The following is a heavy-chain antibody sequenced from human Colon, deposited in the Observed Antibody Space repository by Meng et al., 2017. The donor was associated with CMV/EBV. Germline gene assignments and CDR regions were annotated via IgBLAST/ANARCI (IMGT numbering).Heavy chain of an antibody. Sequence: SETLSLTCAVYGGSFSGYYWSWIRQPPGKGLEWIGEINHSGGTNYNPSLKSRVTISVDTSKNQFSLKLSSVTAADTAVYYCARVHPYCSSTSCYRTRGPRNWFDPWGQGTLVTVSS. J-gene: IGHJ5*02. CDR3: ARVHPYCSSTSCYRTRGPRNWFDP. CDR2: INHSGGT. CDR1: GGSFSGYY. D-gene: IGHD2-2*01. V-gene: IGHV4-34*01.